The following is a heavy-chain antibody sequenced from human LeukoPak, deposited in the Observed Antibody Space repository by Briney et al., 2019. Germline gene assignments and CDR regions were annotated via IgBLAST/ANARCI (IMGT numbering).Heavy chain of an antibody. D-gene: IGHD3-3*01. V-gene: IGHV3-7*01. J-gene: IGHJ4*02. CDR2: IKQDGSEK. CDR1: GFTFSSYW. Sequence: GGSLRLSCAASGFTFSSYWMSWVRQAPGKGLEWVANIKQDGSEKYYVDSVKGRFTISRDNAKNSLYLQMNSLRAEDTAVYYCARGPGYYDFWSGYYGHTRDYWGQGTLVTVSP. CDR3: ARGPGYYDFWSGYYGHTRDY.